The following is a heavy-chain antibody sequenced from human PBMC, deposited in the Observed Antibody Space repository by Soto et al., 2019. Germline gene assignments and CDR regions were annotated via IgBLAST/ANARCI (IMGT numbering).Heavy chain of an antibody. CDR3: ARHKGRITMVRGRDYYYMDV. Sequence: PGESLKISCKGSGYSFTSYWIGWVRQMPGKGLEWMGIIYPGDSDTRYGPSFQGQVTISADKSISTAYLQWSSLKASDTAMYYCARHKGRITMVRGRDYYYMDVWGKGTTVTVSS. V-gene: IGHV5-51*01. D-gene: IGHD3-10*01. CDR2: IYPGDSDT. CDR1: GYSFTSYW. J-gene: IGHJ6*03.